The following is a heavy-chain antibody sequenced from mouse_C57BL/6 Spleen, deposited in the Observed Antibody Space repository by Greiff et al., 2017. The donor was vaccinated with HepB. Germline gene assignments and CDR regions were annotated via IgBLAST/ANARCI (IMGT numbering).Heavy chain of an antibody. Sequence: QVQLKESGPGLVQPSQSLSITCTVSGFSLTSYGVHWVRQSPGKGLEWLGVIWRGGSTDYNAASMSRLSITKDNSKSQVFFKMNSLQADDTAIYYCAKGWGTGGFDYWGQGTTLTVSS. CDR1: GFSLTSYG. CDR3: AKGWGTGGFDY. J-gene: IGHJ2*01. CDR2: IWRGGST. D-gene: IGHD1-1*02. V-gene: IGHV2-5*01.